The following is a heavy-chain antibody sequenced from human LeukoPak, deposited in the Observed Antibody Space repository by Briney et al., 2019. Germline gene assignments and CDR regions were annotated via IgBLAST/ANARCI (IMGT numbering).Heavy chain of an antibody. Sequence: GGSLRLSCAASGFTFSRYAMHWLRQAPGKGLEWVAVISYDGSNKYYADSVKGRFTISRDNSKNTLYLQMNSLRADDTAVYYCANHGVYSGSYSMDVWGQGTTVIVSS. CDR3: ANHGVYSGSYSMDV. CDR2: ISYDGSNK. V-gene: IGHV3-30-3*01. CDR1: GFTFSRYA. J-gene: IGHJ6*02. D-gene: IGHD1-26*01.